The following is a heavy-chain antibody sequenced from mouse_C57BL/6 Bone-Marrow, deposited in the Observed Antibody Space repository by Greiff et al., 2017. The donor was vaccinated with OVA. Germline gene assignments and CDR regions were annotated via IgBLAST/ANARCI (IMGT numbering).Heavy chain of an antibody. CDR2: IDPSDSYT. CDR1: GYTFTSYW. V-gene: IGHV1-50*01. J-gene: IGHJ4*01. D-gene: IGHD1-1*01. Sequence: QVQLQQPGAELVKPGASVKLSCKASGYTFTSYWMQWVKQRPGQGLEWIGEIDPSDSYTNYNQKFKGKATLTVDTSSSTAYMQLSSLTSEDSAVYYCARNLLITTVYPYWGQGTSVTVSS. CDR3: ARNLLITTVYPY.